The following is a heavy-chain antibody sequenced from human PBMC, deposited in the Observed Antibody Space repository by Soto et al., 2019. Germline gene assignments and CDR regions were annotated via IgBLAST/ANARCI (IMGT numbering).Heavy chain of an antibody. D-gene: IGHD6-13*01. J-gene: IGHJ4*02. Sequence: QVQLQQWGAGLLKPSETLSLTCAVYGGSFSGYYWSWIRQPPGKGLEWIGEINHSGSTNYNPSLKSRVTISVDTSKNQFSLKLSSVTAADTAVYYCARSNPRGYSSSWYGGWGQGTLVTFPS. CDR1: GGSFSGYY. CDR2: INHSGST. V-gene: IGHV4-34*01. CDR3: ARSNPRGYSSSWYGG.